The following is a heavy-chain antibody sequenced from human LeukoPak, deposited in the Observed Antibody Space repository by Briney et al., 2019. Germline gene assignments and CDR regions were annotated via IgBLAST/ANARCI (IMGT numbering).Heavy chain of an antibody. Sequence: ASVKVSCKATGYTFTGHYIHWVRQAHGQGIEWMGWINPNSGGTRYAQKFQGRVTMTRDTSISTAYMDLSRLRSDDTALYSCARDYGFYSGLYFFDYWGQGTLVTVSS. CDR2: INPNSGGT. J-gene: IGHJ4*02. V-gene: IGHV1-2*02. D-gene: IGHD1-26*01. CDR1: GYTFTGHY. CDR3: ARDYGFYSGLYFFDY.